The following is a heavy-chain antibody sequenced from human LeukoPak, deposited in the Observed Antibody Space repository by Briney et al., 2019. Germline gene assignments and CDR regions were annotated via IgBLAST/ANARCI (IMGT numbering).Heavy chain of an antibody. CDR3: ARETGPLGNTAMGPSDY. J-gene: IGHJ4*02. CDR2: ISYDGSNR. CDR1: GFTFSRYA. V-gene: IGHV3-30-3*01. Sequence: SLRLSCAASGFTFSRYAIHWLRQAPVRGLAWVAVISYDGSNRYYADSVKGRFTISRDNSKNTLYLQMNSLRAEDTAVYYCARETGPLGNTAMGPSDYWGQGTLVTVSS. D-gene: IGHD5-18*01.